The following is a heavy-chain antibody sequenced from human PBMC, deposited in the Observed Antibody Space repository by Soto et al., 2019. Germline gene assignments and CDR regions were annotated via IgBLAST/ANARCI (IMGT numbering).Heavy chain of an antibody. J-gene: IGHJ4*02. D-gene: IGHD2-2*01. V-gene: IGHV4-30-2*01. CDR2: IYHSGTS. Sequence: PSETLSLTCTVSGGSISSGDYYWSWIRQPPGKGLEWIGYIYHSGTSFYNPSLKSRVTISVDGSKNQFSLKVNSVTAADTAVYYCARGRLVPAVNFDYWGLGTLVTVSS. CDR3: ARGRLVPAVNFDY. CDR1: GGSISSGDYY.